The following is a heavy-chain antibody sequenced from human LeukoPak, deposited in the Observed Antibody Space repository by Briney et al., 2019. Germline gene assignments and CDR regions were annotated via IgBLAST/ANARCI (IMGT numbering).Heavy chain of an antibody. V-gene: IGHV4-59*01. CDR2: IYYSGST. CDR3: ARRGYCSGGSCYVFDY. D-gene: IGHD2-15*01. Sequence: SETLSLTCTVSGGSISSYYWSWIRQPPGKGLEWIGYIYYSGSTNYNPSLKSRVTISVDTSKNQFSLKLSSVTAADTAVYYCARRGYCSGGSCYVFDYWGQGTLVTVSS. CDR1: GGSISSYY. J-gene: IGHJ4*02.